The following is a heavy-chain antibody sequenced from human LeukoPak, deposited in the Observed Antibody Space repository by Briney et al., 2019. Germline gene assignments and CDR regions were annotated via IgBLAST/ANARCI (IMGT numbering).Heavy chain of an antibody. J-gene: IGHJ4*02. D-gene: IGHD5-18*01. V-gene: IGHV2-5*01. CDR2: VYWNDAK. Sequence: SGPTLVNPTQTLTLTCTFSGFSLRSPGVGVGWIRQPPGKALEWLALVYWNDAKRYSPSLRTRLTITKDSAKNQVVLTMTNMDPMDTATYYCTHQDADTTMVTHYWGQGTLVTVSS. CDR3: THQDADTTMVTHY. CDR1: GFSLRSPGVG.